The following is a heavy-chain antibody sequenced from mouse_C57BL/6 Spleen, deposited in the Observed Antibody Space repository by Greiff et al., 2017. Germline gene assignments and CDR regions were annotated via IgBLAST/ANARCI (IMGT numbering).Heavy chain of an antibody. CDR3: ARRRGSYGNPFAY. J-gene: IGHJ3*01. CDR1: GYTFTSYW. V-gene: IGHV1-55*01. Sequence: QVQLQQPGAELVKPGASVKMSCKASGYTFTSYWITWVKQRPGQGLEWIGDIYPGSGSTNYNEKFKSKATLTVDTSSSTAYMQLSSLTSEDSAVYYCARRRGSYGNPFAYWGQGTLVTVSA. CDR2: IYPGSGST. D-gene: IGHD2-1*01.